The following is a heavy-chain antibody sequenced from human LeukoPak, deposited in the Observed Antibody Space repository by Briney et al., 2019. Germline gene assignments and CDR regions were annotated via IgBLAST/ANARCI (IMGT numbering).Heavy chain of an antibody. CDR3: ARVTEGGVDY. V-gene: IGHV1-46*01. D-gene: IGHD1-26*01. J-gene: IGHJ4*02. CDR1: GDTLTRSY. Sequence: ASLKVSCKASGDTLTRSYMHCVRQAPGHGLEWMGIIKPSGGSTSYAQKIQGRDTMTRDTSKSTVYMELSSLRSEDRAVYYCARVTEGGVDYWGQGTLVTVSS. CDR2: IKPSGGST.